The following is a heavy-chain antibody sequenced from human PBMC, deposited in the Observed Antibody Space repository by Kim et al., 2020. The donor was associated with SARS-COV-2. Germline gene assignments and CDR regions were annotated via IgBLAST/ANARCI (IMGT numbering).Heavy chain of an antibody. CDR3: AFDFGEPP. CDR1: GFTFINAW. J-gene: IGHJ4*02. CDR2: SKSNLDGGTA. Sequence: GGSLRLSCAGSGFTFINAWMSWVRQAPGEGLEWVGRSKSNLDGGTADYAAPVKGRFTISRDDSKNTLYLQMNSLKIEDTAVYYCAFDFGEPPWGQGTLVTVSS. D-gene: IGHD4-17*01. V-gene: IGHV3-15*01.